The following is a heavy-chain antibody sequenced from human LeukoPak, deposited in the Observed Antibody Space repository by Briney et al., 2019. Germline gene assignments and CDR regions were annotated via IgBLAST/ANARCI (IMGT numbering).Heavy chain of an antibody. D-gene: IGHD6-13*01. CDR1: GGSFSGYY. J-gene: IGHJ4*02. CDR3: ARGSRDSSWYDY. V-gene: IGHV4-34*01. CDR2: INHSGST. Sequence: PSETLSLTCAVYGGSFSGYYWSWIRQPPGKGLEWIGEINHSGSTNYNPSLKSRVTISVDTSKNQFSLKLSSVTAADTAVYYCARGSRDSSWYDYWGQGTLVTVSP.